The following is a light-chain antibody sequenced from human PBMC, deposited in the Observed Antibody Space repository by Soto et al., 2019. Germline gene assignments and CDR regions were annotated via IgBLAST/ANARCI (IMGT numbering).Light chain of an antibody. Sequence: EIVITQSPATPSVSPGVKATLSCRASQSVSSRLALYQQKRGQAPRLLIYDASTRATGIPARFSGSGSGTEFNLTISSLQSEDFAIYYCRHYNNWPPETCGQGTRWIS. V-gene: IGKV3-15*01. CDR2: DAS. CDR1: QSVSSR. J-gene: IGKJ1*01. CDR3: RHYNNWPPET.